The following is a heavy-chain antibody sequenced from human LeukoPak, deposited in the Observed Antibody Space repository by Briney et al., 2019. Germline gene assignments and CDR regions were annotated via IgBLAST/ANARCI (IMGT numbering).Heavy chain of an antibody. J-gene: IGHJ4*02. V-gene: IGHV3-23*01. CDR1: GFTFSSYG. CDR2: ISGLGDNT. Sequence: GGSLRLSCAASGFTFSSYGMSWVRQAPGKGLEWVSGISGLGDNTYYVDSVKGRFTISRDNAKNTQYLQIDSLRVEDTAVYYCARSLRSPRYCIDDTCYFDYWGQGTLVTVSS. CDR3: ARSLRSPRYCIDDTCYFDY. D-gene: IGHD2-15*01.